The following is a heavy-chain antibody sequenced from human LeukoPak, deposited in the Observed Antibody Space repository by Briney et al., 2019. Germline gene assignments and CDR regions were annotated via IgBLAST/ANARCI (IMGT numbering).Heavy chain of an antibody. Sequence: HPRGSLRLSCAVSGITLSTFGMSWDRPAPGEGLGWVAAISDIGGSTNCADYVKGRFTVARENRKTTMWMQMKSLRAEDTAVYFCEKWGVVVRAIIVVGFHKEGYYFDYWGRGALVTVS. CDR3: EKWGVVVRAIIVVGFHKEGYYFDY. J-gene: IGHJ4*02. CDR1: GITLSTFG. V-gene: IGHV3-23*01. D-gene: IGHD2-15*01. CDR2: ISDIGGST.